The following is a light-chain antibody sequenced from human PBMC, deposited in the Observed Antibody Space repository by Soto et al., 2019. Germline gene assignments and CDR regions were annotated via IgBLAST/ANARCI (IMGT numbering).Light chain of an antibody. CDR3: QQSYSTTQT. Sequence: DIQMTQSPSSLSASVGDRVTITCRASQSISSYLNWYQQKPGKAPKLLIYAASSLQSGVPSRFSGSGSGTDFTLTISSLQPEDFATYYCQQSYSTTQTFGHGTKVDIK. V-gene: IGKV1-39*01. CDR1: QSISSY. CDR2: AAS. J-gene: IGKJ1*01.